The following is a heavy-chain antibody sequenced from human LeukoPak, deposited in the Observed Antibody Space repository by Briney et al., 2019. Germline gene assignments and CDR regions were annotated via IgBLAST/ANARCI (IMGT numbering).Heavy chain of an antibody. CDR3: ARDIKVAGKFDY. Sequence: GASVKVSCKASGYTFTSYYMYWVRQAPGQGLEWMGWINPNSGGTNYARKFQGRVTMTRDTSISTAYMELSRLRSDDTAVYYCARDIKVAGKFDYWGQGTLVTVSS. CDR1: GYTFTSYY. V-gene: IGHV1-2*02. J-gene: IGHJ4*02. D-gene: IGHD6-19*01. CDR2: INPNSGGT.